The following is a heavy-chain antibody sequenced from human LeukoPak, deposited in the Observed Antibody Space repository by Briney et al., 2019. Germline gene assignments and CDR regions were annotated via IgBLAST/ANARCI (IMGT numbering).Heavy chain of an antibody. V-gene: IGHV3-74*01. D-gene: IGHD2-8*01. J-gene: IGHJ4*02. CDR3: ARDLSNGIDY. Sequence: GGSLRLPCAASGFTFSSYWMHWVRQAPGKGLVWVSRIKSDGSTTTYADSVKGRFTISRDNAKNSLYLHMISLRADDTALYYCARDLSNGIDYWGQGTLVTVSS. CDR1: GFTFSSYW. CDR2: IKSDGSTT.